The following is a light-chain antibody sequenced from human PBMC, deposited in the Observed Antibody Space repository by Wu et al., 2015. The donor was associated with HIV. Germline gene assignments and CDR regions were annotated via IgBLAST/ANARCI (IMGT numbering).Light chain of an antibody. CDR3: QQHSSIPFS. CDR2: AAS. J-gene: IGKJ2*03. V-gene: IGKV1-NL1*01. CDR1: QAIRNS. Sequence: DIQMTQSPSSLSASVTDKVTITCRASQAIRNSVAWLQQRPGQAPKLLIYAASTLESGVPSRFSGTGYGTDFTLTISGLQPEDFATYYCQQHSSIPFSFGQGTRLDIK.